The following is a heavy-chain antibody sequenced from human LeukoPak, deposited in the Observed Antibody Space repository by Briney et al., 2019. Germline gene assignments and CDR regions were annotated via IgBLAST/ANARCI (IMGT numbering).Heavy chain of an antibody. Sequence: GSLRLSCAASGFTVSSNYMSWVRQPAGKGLEWIGRLYPSGSSDYNPTLKSRVTMSVDTSRNQFSLRVTSVTAADTAIYCARGLSGRLYFDYWGQGILVTVSA. J-gene: IGHJ4*02. D-gene: IGHD3-10*01. CDR1: GFTVSSNY. CDR3: ARGLSGRLYFDY. CDR2: LYPSGSS. V-gene: IGHV4-4*07.